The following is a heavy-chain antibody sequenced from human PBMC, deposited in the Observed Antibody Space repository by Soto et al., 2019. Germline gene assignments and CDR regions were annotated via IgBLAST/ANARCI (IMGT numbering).Heavy chain of an antibody. CDR2: INPNNGAT. Sequence: QVQLVQSGAEVKKPGASVKVSCKAPRYIFTAYFMHWVRQAPGQGLEWMGWINPNNGATNYGLSFEGRVTMTRDTSISTAYMELSSLRSDDTAVYYCASHDPGARFDPWGQGTLVIVSS. CDR3: ASHDPGARFDP. J-gene: IGHJ5*02. D-gene: IGHD1-1*01. CDR1: RYIFTAYF. V-gene: IGHV1-2*02.